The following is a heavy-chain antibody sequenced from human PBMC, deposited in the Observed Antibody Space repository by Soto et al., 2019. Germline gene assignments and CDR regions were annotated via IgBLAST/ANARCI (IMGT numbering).Heavy chain of an antibody. CDR3: ARATITSDY. CDR2: MSPNRYNT. CDR1: RYTYTSYD. J-gene: IGHJ4*02. V-gene: IGHV1-8*01. Sequence: ASGKVSSKAWRYTYTSYDLNWGRHAPGQGLESMGSMSPNRYNTSYSQKLHGRVTMTRNPSISTAYMELSSLRSQDTAVYYCARATITSDYWGQGTLVTVSS. D-gene: IGHD3-9*01.